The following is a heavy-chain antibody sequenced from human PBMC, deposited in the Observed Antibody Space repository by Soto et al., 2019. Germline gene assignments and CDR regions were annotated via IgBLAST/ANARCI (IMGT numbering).Heavy chain of an antibody. J-gene: IGHJ6*03. V-gene: IGHV1-18*01. Sequence: GASVKVSCKASGYTFNSYGISWVRQAPGQGLEWMGWISAYNGNTNYAQKLQGRVTMTTDTSTSTAYMELRSLRSDDTAVYYCARCGPTVTTSYYYYYYLDVWGKGTTVTVSS. CDR3: ARCGPTVTTSYYYYYYLDV. D-gene: IGHD4-4*01. CDR2: ISAYNGNT. CDR1: GYTFNSYG.